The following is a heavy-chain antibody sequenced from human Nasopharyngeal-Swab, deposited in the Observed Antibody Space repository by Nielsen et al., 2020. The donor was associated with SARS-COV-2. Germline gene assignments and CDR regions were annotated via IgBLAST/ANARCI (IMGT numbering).Heavy chain of an antibody. CDR3: ARGSIRGIIISDFDY. CDR1: GFTFSDYY. Sequence: GESLKISCAASGFTFSDYYMSWIRQVPGKGLEWVSYISSSSSYTNYADSVKGRFTISSDNAKNSLYLQMNSLRADDTAVYYCARGSIRGIIISDFDYWGQGTLVTVSS. V-gene: IGHV3-11*05. J-gene: IGHJ4*02. D-gene: IGHD3-10*01. CDR2: ISSSSSYT.